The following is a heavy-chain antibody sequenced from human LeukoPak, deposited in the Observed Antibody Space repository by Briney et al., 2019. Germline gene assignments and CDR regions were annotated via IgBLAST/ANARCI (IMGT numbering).Heavy chain of an antibody. V-gene: IGHV3-48*01. CDR1: GFTFSSCS. J-gene: IGHJ3*02. Sequence: GSLRLSCAASGFTFSSCSMNWVRQAPGKGLEWVSYISSSSSTIYYVDSVKGRFTISRDNAKNSLYLQMNSLRAEDTAVYYCARSLPNYYDSSGSHAFDIWGQGTMVTVSS. CDR2: ISSSSSTI. CDR3: ARSLPNYYDSSGSHAFDI. D-gene: IGHD3-22*01.